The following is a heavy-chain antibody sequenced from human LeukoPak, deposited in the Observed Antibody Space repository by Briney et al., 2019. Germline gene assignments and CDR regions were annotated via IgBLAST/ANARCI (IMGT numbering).Heavy chain of an antibody. V-gene: IGHV4-30-2*01. CDR3: ARAPRITIFGVVPYYFDY. CDR2: IYHSGST. Sequence: PSETLSLTCAVSGGAISSGGYSWSWIRQPPGKGLGWIGYIYHSGSTYYNPSLKSRVTISVDRSKNQFSLKLSSVTAADTAVYYCARAPRITIFGVVPYYFDYWGQGTLVTVSS. D-gene: IGHD3-3*01. CDR1: GGAISSGGYS. J-gene: IGHJ4*02.